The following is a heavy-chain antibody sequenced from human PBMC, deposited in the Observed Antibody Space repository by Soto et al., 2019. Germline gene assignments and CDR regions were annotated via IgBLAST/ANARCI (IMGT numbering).Heavy chain of an antibody. J-gene: IGHJ6*02. CDR3: AREVRGDYYYGMDV. CDR1: GGSISSGGYY. D-gene: IGHD3-16*01. CDR2: IYYSGST. Sequence: QVQLQESGPGLVKPSQTLSLTCTVSGGSISSGGYYWSWIRQHPGKGLEWIGYIYYSGSTYYNPSLRNRDTISVDKSKNQFSLKLSSVTAADRAVYYCAREVRGDYYYGMDVWGQGTTVTVSS. V-gene: IGHV4-31*03.